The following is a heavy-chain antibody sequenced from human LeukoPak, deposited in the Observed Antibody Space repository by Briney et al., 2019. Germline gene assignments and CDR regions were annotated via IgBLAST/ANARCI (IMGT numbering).Heavy chain of an antibody. CDR2: MNPNSGNT. Sequence: ASVKVSCKASGYTFTSYDINWVRQATGQGLELMGWMNPNSGNTGYAQKFQGRVTITRNTSISTAYMELSSLRSEDTAVYYCARGFKLGTAPYYYYMDVWGKGTTVTVSS. CDR3: ARGFKLGTAPYYYYMDV. J-gene: IGHJ6*03. V-gene: IGHV1-8*03. CDR1: GYTFTSYD. D-gene: IGHD7-27*01.